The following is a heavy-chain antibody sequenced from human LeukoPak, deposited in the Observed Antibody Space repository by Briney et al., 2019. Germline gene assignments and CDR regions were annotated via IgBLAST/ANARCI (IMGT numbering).Heavy chain of an antibody. V-gene: IGHV1-69*13. J-gene: IGHJ6*02. D-gene: IGHD3-10*01. CDR3: ARERSTYYYGSGSESKYYYGIDV. CDR1: GGTFSSYA. Sequence: ASVKVSCKASGGTFSSYAISWVRQAPGQGLEWMGGIIPIFGTANYAQKFQGRVTITADESTSTAYMELSSLRSEDTAVYYCARERSTYYYGSGSESKYYYGIDVWGQGTTVTVSS. CDR2: IIPIFGTA.